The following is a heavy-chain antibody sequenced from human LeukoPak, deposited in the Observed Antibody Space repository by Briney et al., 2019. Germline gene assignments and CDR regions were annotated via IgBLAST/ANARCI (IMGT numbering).Heavy chain of an antibody. Sequence: GRSLRLSCAASGFTFSSYAMHWVRQAPGKGLEWVAVISYDGSNKYNADSVKGRFTNSRHKSQNTLYLQMNSLRAEETAVYYCAREQIPYSRGWYSGFFNYWGEGTLVTVSS. D-gene: IGHD6-19*01. J-gene: IGHJ4*02. CDR1: GFTFSSYA. CDR3: AREQIPYSRGWYSGFFNY. CDR2: ISYDGSNK. V-gene: IGHV3-30*04.